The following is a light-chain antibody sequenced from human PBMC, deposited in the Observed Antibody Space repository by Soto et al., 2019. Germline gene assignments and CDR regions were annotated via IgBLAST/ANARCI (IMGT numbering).Light chain of an antibody. CDR3: QQYGYSPRT. V-gene: IGKV3D-15*01. J-gene: IGKJ1*01. CDR2: GAS. Sequence: EIVMTQSPATLSVSPGERATLSCRASQNVRSNLAWYQQKPGQAPRLLIYGASNRATGIPGTFSGSGSGTDFTLGISSLEPEDFAMYYCQQYGYSPRTFGQGTKVDIK. CDR1: QNVRSN.